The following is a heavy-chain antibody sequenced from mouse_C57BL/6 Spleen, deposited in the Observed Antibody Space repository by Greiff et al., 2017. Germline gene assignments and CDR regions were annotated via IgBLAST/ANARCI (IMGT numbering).Heavy chain of an antibody. CDR2: IDPSDSYT. V-gene: IGHV1-50*01. Sequence: QVQLQQPGAELVKPGASVKLSCKASGYTFTSYWMQWVKQRPGQGLEWIGEIDPSDSYTNYNQKFKGKATLTVDTSSSTAYMQLSSLTSEDSAVYYCARSPNYYGSPYYFDYWGQGTTLTVSS. CDR3: ARSPNYYGSPYYFDY. D-gene: IGHD1-1*01. J-gene: IGHJ2*01. CDR1: GYTFTSYW.